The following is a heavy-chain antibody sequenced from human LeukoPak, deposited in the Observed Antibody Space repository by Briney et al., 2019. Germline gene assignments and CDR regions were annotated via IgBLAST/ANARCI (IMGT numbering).Heavy chain of an antibody. Sequence: SETLSLTCTVSGGSISSYYWSWIRQPPGKGLEWIGYIYYSGSTNYNPSLKSRVTISVDTSKNQFSLRLTSVTAADTAVYYCARALTHCGGECYNFDYWGQGTLVTVSS. J-gene: IGHJ4*02. V-gene: IGHV4-59*12. CDR3: ARALTHCGGECYNFDY. D-gene: IGHD2-21*01. CDR2: IYYSGST. CDR1: GGSISSYY.